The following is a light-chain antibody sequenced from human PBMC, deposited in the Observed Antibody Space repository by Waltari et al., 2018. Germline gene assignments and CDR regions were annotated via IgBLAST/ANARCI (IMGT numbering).Light chain of an antibody. Sequence: EIVLTQSPATLSLSPGERATLSCRASQSVSSYLAWYQQKPGQAPRLLIYATSTGATGIPARFSGSGSGTDFTLTISSLEPEDFAVYYCQQRSNWPPYTFGQGTKLEIK. V-gene: IGKV3-11*01. J-gene: IGKJ2*01. CDR1: QSVSSY. CDR2: ATS. CDR3: QQRSNWPPYT.